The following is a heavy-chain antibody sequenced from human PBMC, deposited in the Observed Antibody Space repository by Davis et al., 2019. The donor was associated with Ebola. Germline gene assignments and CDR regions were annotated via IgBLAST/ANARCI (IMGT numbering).Heavy chain of an antibody. J-gene: IGHJ6*02. CDR2: INHSGST. CDR3: AREAYHYGMDV. CDR1: GGSFSGYY. V-gene: IGHV4-34*01. Sequence: SETLSLTCAVYGGSFSGYYWSWIRQPPGKGLEWIGEINHSGSTNYNPSLKSRVTISVDTSKNQFSLKLSSVTAADTAVYYCAREAYHYGMDVWGQGTTVTVSS.